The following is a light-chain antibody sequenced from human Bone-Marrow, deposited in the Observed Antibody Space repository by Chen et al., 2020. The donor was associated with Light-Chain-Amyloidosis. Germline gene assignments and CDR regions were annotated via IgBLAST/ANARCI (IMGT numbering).Light chain of an antibody. CDR2: YDS. Sequence: SYVLTQPSSVSVAPGQTATMACGGNNIGSTSVDWYQQTPGQAPLLVVDYDSDRPSGIPERLSGSNSGNTATLTISRVEAGDEADYYCQVWDRSSDRPVFGGGTKLTVL. CDR1: NIGSTS. J-gene: IGLJ3*02. CDR3: QVWDRSSDRPV. V-gene: IGLV3-21*02.